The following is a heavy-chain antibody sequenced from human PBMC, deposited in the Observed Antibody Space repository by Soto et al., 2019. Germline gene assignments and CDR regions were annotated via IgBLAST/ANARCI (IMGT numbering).Heavy chain of an antibody. CDR3: ARERRGSGSATGGLAY. CDR1: GGSISSGGYY. Sequence: QVQLQESGPGLVKPSQTLSLTCTVSGGSISSGGYYWSWIRQHPGKGLEWIGYISYRCSTYYNPSLQSRVTISVDTSKNQFSLKLGSVTAADTAVYYCARERRGSGSATGGLAYWGQGTLVTVSS. CDR2: ISYRCST. V-gene: IGHV4-31*03. J-gene: IGHJ4*02. D-gene: IGHD5-12*01.